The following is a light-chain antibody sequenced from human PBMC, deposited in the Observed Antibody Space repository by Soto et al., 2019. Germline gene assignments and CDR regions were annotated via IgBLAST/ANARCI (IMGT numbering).Light chain of an antibody. J-gene: IGLJ2*01. CDR1: SSNIGNNY. V-gene: IGLV1-51*01. CDR2: DNN. Sequence: QSVLTQPPSVSAAPGQTVTISCSGSSSNIGNNYVSWYQQLPGTAPKLLIYDNNKRPSGIPDRFSGSKSGTSATLGITGLQTGDEADYYCGTWDSSMSAGVVFGGGTKPTVL. CDR3: GTWDSSMSAGVV.